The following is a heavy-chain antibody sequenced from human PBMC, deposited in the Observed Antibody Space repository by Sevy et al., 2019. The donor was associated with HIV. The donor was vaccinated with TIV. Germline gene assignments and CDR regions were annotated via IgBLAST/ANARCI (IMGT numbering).Heavy chain of an antibody. CDR1: RGSISRDNW. CDR3: ASIQGEYYDAGGFSSFFFDS. V-gene: IGHV4-4*02. J-gene: IGHJ4*02. CDR2: IYHSGST. D-gene: IGHD3-16*01. Sequence: SETLSLTCAVSRGSISRDNWWSWVRQPPGKGLEWIGDIYHSGSTNYNPSLRSRVTISVDQSKNQFSLRLTSVTAADTAVYFCASIQGEYYDAGGFSSFFFDSWGQGTLVTVSS.